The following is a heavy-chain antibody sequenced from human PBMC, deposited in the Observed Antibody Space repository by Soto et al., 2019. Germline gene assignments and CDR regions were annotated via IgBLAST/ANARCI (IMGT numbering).Heavy chain of an antibody. J-gene: IGHJ1*01. Sequence: PGGSLRLSCAASGFTFEDYAMHGVRQVPGKGLEWVSGINWNSGSIGYGDSVKGRFAISRDNAKNSLHLQMNSLSAEDTAFYYCVKDESINWYSGHFRHWGQGTLVTVSS. V-gene: IGHV3-9*01. CDR3: VKDESINWYSGHFRH. D-gene: IGHD6-13*01. CDR1: GFTFEDYA. CDR2: INWNSGSI.